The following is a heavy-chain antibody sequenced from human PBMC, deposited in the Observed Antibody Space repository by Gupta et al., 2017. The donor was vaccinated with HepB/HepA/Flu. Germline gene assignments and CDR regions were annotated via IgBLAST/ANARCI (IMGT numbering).Heavy chain of an antibody. Sequence: QVQLVEYGGGLVNPGGILRLTCAALGFTFTDYYMSWIRQAPGKGLEWVSYINGVGIPAFYADSVKGRFTISRDNVKESVYLQMDSLRAEDTAMYYCVRSGPTDYWGQGTLVTVSS. J-gene: IGHJ4*02. CDR2: INGVGIPA. CDR1: GFTFTDYY. V-gene: IGHV3-11*04. CDR3: VRSGPTDY.